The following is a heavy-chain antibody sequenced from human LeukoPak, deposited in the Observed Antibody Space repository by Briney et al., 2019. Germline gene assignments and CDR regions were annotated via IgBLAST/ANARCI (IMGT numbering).Heavy chain of an antibody. V-gene: IGHV1-2*06. Sequence: ASVKVSCKASGYTFTGYYMHRVRQAPGQGLEWMGRINPNSGGTSYAQKFQGRVTMTRDTSISTAYMELSRLRSDDTAVYYCARGDRIQLWLGSFGYWGQGTLVTVSS. J-gene: IGHJ4*02. D-gene: IGHD5-18*01. CDR1: GYTFTGYY. CDR2: INPNSGGT. CDR3: ARGDRIQLWLGSFGY.